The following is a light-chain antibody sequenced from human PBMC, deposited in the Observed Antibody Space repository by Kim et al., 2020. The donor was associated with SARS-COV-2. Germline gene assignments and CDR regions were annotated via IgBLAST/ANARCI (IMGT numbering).Light chain of an antibody. V-gene: IGLV3-19*01. CDR2: DKN. CDR3: NSRDDSGYHCV. Sequence: SSELTQDPAVSVALGQTGRVTCQGDILRSYYASWYQQKPGQAPILVIYDKNNRPSGIPDRFSGSSSGNTAYLTITGAQAEDAADYYCNSRDDSGYHCVFG. J-gene: IGLJ3*02. CDR1: ILRSYY.